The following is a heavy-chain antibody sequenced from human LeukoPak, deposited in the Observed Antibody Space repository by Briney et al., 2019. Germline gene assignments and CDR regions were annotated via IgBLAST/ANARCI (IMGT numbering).Heavy chain of an antibody. CDR2: IYYSGST. CDR3: ARDHYGSGSYYNPYFDY. V-gene: IGHV4-59*01. D-gene: IGHD3-10*01. J-gene: IGHJ4*02. CDR1: DGSITNYD. Sequence: PSETLSLTCTVSDGSITNYDWSWVRQPPGKGLEWIGYIYYSGSTNYNPSLKSRVTISVDTSKNQFSLKLSSVTAADTAVYYCARDHYGSGSYYNPYFDYWGQGTLVTVSS.